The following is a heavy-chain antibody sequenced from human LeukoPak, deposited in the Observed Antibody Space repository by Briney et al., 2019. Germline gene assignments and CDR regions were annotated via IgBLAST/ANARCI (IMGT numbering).Heavy chain of an antibody. Sequence: GASVKVSCKASGYTFTGYYMHWVRQAPGQGLEWMGWINPNSGGTNYAQKFQGRVTMTRDTSISTAYMELSRLRSDDTAMYYCARDYDILTGFYFDYWGQGTLVTVSS. J-gene: IGHJ4*02. CDR3: ARDYDILTGFYFDY. CDR2: INPNSGGT. CDR1: GYTFTGYY. V-gene: IGHV1-2*02. D-gene: IGHD3-9*01.